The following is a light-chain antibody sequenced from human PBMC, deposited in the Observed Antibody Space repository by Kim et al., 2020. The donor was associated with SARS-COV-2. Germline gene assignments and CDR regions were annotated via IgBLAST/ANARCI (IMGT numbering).Light chain of an antibody. V-gene: IGKV3-11*01. CDR1: QILNSY. J-gene: IGKJ4*01. Sequence: LSLRERVTLTCRASQILNSYLAWYQQKPGQAPRLLINDASSRDTGVPARFSGSESGTDFTLTISSLEPEDFAVYYCQQRRNLPLTFGVGTKVDIK. CDR2: DAS. CDR3: QQRRNLPLT.